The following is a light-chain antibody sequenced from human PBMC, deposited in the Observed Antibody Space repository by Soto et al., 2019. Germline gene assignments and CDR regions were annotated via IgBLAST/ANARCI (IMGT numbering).Light chain of an antibody. J-gene: IGKJ5*01. V-gene: IGKV1-5*03. CDR3: QQLNSYPIT. CDR1: QNINSW. Sequence: DIQMTQSPSTLSASVGDRVTITCRAGQNINSWLAWYQQKPGNAPKLLIYEASNLQSGVPSRFSGSGSGTDFTLTISSLQPEDFATYYCQQLNSYPITFGQGTRLEIK. CDR2: EAS.